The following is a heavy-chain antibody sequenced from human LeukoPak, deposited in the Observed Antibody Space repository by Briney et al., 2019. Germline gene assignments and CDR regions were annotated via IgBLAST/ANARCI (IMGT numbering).Heavy chain of an antibody. CDR3: ATDIIVGATKGTDY. D-gene: IGHD1-26*01. V-gene: IGHV3-30*02. CDR2: IRYDGSNK. Sequence: GGSLRLACAASGFTFSTYGMHWARQAPGKGLEWVAFIRYDGSNKYYADSVKGRFTMSRDNSKNTLYLQMNSLRAEDTAVYYCATDIIVGATKGTDYWGQGTLVTVSS. J-gene: IGHJ4*02. CDR1: GFTFSTYG.